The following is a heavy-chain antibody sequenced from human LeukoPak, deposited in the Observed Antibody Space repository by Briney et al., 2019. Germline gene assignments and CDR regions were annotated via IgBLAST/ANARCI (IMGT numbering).Heavy chain of an antibody. D-gene: IGHD3-3*01. CDR3: ARSSDFWSGYYNDY. CDR1: GFTFSNYA. V-gene: IGHV3-21*01. J-gene: IGHJ4*02. CDR2: ISSSSSYI. Sequence: GGSLRLSCAASGFTFSNYAMHWVRQAPGKGLEWVSSISSSSSYIYYADSVKGRFTISRDNAKNSLYLQMNSLRAEDTAVYYCARSSDFWSGYYNDYWGQGTLVTVSS.